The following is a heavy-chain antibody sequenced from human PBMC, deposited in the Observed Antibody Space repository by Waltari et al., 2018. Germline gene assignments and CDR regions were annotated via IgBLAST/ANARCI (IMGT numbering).Heavy chain of an antibody. Sequence: EVQLVESGGGLVQPGGSLRLSCAASGFTFSSYEMNWVRQAPGKGLEWVSYISSSGSTIYYADSVKGRFTISRDNTKNSLYLQMNSLRAEDTAVYYCARGIQEGYSDYWGQGTLVTVSS. CDR2: ISSSGSTI. CDR1: GFTFSSYE. V-gene: IGHV3-48*03. J-gene: IGHJ4*02. CDR3: ARGIQEGYSDY. D-gene: IGHD5-12*01.